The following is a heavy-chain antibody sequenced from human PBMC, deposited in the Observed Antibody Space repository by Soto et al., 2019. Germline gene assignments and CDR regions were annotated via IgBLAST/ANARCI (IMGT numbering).Heavy chain of an antibody. Sequence: GGSLRLSCAASGFTFSSYAMHWVRQAPGKGLEWVAVISYDGSNKYYADSVKGRFTISRDNSKNTLYLQMNSLRAEDTAVYYCARVGYGSYFDYWGQGTLVTVSS. J-gene: IGHJ4*02. CDR3: ARVGYGSYFDY. CDR2: ISYDGSNK. CDR1: GFTFSSYA. V-gene: IGHV3-30-3*01. D-gene: IGHD3-10*01.